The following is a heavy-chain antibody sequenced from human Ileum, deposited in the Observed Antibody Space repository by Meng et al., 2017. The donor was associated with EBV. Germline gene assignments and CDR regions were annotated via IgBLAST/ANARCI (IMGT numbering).Heavy chain of an antibody. D-gene: IGHD6-13*01. CDR3: ARDRIATSGTLGSFDL. CDR2: IRDSGSAL. Sequence: VLVGGSGGGLVRPGGALGISGAASGLSFSDHYMSWFRQAPGKGLEWIAFIRDSGSALFYADSVKGRFTISRDNGKKSLYLEMDSLRVEDSAVYYCARDRIATSGTLGSFDLWGQGTLVTVSS. J-gene: IGHJ5*02. V-gene: IGHV3-11*01. CDR1: GLSFSDHY.